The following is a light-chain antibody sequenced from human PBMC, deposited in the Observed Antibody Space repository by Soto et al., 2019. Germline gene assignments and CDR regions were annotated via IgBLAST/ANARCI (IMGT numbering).Light chain of an antibody. CDR3: QQFNNYPLT. Sequence: DIQMTQSPSTLSASVGDRVTIAFRASQNISTSLAWYQQKPGKAPKLLIYDASSLDRGVPPRFSGSGSGTDFTLSISSLQPEDFATYYCQQFNNYPLTFGQGTRLQIK. J-gene: IGKJ5*01. V-gene: IGKV1-5*01. CDR1: QNISTS. CDR2: DAS.